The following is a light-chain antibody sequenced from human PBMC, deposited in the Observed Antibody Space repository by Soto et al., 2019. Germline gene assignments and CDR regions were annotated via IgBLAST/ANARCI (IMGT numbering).Light chain of an antibody. V-gene: IGKV3-20*01. CDR3: QQYGSSPPVT. Sequence: EIVMTQSPATLSVSPGERATLSFRASQSVSSNLAWYQQKPGQAPRLLIYGASSRATGIPDRFSGSGSGTDFTLTISRLEPEDFAVYYCQQYGSSPPVTFGQGTKVDIK. CDR1: QSVSSN. CDR2: GAS. J-gene: IGKJ1*01.